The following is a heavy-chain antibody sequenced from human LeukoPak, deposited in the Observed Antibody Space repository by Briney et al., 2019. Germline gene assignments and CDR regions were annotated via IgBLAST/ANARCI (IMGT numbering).Heavy chain of an antibody. V-gene: IGHV1-2*06. J-gene: IGHJ4*02. CDR1: GYTFTGYY. CDR2: IHPNSGDT. D-gene: IGHD2-21*02. Sequence: GASVKVSCKASGYTFTGYYVHWVRQAPGQGLEWMGRIHPNSGDTNYAQKFQGRVTMTRDTSISTAYMELSRLRSDDTAVYYCARDYCGGDCFPDYWGQGTLVTVSS. CDR3: ARDYCGGDCFPDY.